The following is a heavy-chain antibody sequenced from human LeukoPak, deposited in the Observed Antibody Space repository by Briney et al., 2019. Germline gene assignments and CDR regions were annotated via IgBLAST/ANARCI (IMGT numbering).Heavy chain of an antibody. D-gene: IGHD4-17*01. CDR2: IDHSGSS. V-gene: IGHV4-38-2*02. Sequence: SETLSLTCAVSGYSLSSGYYCGGIGPPPGKGLEWIGIIDHSGSSYYNPTLKSRVTISLDTSKKQFSLYLSSVTAAATAVYYCARDLYGDYLAWSAPWGEGTLVTASA. CDR3: ARDLYGDYLAWSAP. J-gene: IGHJ5*02. CDR1: GYSLSSGYY.